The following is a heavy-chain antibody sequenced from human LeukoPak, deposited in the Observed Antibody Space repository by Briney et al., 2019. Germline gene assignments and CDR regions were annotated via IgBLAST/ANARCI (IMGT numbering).Heavy chain of an antibody. D-gene: IGHD6-6*01. Sequence: PGGSLRLSCAASGFTFSSYAMHWVRQAPGKGLEWVAVISYDGSNKYYADSVKGRFTISRDNSKNTLYLQMNSLRAEDTAVYYCARGTANEYSSSRFDYWGQGTLVTVSS. CDR2: ISYDGSNK. CDR3: ARGTANEYSSSRFDY. V-gene: IGHV3-30-3*01. J-gene: IGHJ4*02. CDR1: GFTFSSYA.